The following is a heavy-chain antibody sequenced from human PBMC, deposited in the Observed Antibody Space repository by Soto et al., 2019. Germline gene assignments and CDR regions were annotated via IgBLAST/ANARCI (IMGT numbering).Heavy chain of an antibody. V-gene: IGHV3-11*01. CDR3: AGEMATSGWFQNYYYLGMDV. CDR1: GFTFKDYY. D-gene: IGHD6-19*01. CDR2: ISSRDSA. Sequence: PGGSLRLSCAASGFTFKDYYMSWIRQAPGRGLEWIAYISSRDSAMYADSVQGRFIISRDNANSSLFLQMNSLRADDTAVYYCAGEMATSGWFQNYYYLGMDVWGQGTTVTVSS. J-gene: IGHJ6*02.